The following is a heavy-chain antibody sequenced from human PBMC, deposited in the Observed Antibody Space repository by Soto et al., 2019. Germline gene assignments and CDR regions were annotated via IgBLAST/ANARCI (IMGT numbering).Heavy chain of an antibody. CDR2: ISSSSSTI. CDR1: RFTFSSYS. CDR3: ARDDRNDGEDKRLDY. Sequence: PEGSLRLSCAASRFTFSSYSMNWVRQAPGKGLEWVSYISSSSSTIYYADSVKGRFTISRDNAKNSLYLQMNSLRDEDTAVYYCARDDRNDGEDKRLDYWGQGTLVTVSS. D-gene: IGHD1-1*01. J-gene: IGHJ4*02. V-gene: IGHV3-48*02.